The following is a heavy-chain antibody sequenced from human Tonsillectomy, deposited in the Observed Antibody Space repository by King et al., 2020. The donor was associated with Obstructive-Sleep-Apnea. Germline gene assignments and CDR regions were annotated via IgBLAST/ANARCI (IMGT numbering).Heavy chain of an antibody. CDR1: WFSLSTIGVG. V-gene: IGHV2-5*01. D-gene: IGHD1-1*01. CDR2: NYLYDDK. Sequence: TLKESGPTLVKPTQTLTLTCTFSWFSLSTIGVGVGWIRQPPGKALEWLALNYLYDDKLYSPSPQTRLTITKDTSKNQVVLTMTNMDPVDTATYYCAHRLRSTTEGPTVCYFDYWGQGTLVTVSS. J-gene: IGHJ4*02. CDR3: AHRLRSTTEGPTVCYFDY.